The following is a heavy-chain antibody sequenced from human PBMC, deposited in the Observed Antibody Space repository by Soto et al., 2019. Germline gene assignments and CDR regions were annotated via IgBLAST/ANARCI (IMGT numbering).Heavy chain of an antibody. CDR1: GFTFSDYN. CDR3: VRDGGRSGNMDY. J-gene: IGHJ4*02. D-gene: IGHD3-16*01. Sequence: VGSLRLSCAASGFTFSDYNMDWARQAPGKGLEWISYIHVSSSPIYYADSVKGRFTISRDNAKNSLYLRMNSLRDEDTAVYYCVRDGGRSGNMDYWGQGVLVTVSS. CDR2: IHVSSSPI. V-gene: IGHV3-48*02.